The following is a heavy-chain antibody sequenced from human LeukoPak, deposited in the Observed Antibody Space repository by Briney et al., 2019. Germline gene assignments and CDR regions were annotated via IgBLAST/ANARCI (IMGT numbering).Heavy chain of an antibody. CDR3: ARARGWEQIYYFDY. CDR1: GYTFTGYY. J-gene: IGHJ4*02. CDR2: INPNSGGT. Sequence: ASVKVSCKASGYTFTGYYMHWVRQAPGQGLEWMGWINPNSGGTNYAQKFQGRVTMTRDTSISTAYMELSRLRSDDTAVYYCARARGWEQIYYFDYWGQGTLVTASS. D-gene: IGHD1-26*01. V-gene: IGHV1-2*02.